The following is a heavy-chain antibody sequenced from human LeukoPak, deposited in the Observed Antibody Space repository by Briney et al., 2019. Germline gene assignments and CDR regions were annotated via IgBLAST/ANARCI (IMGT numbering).Heavy chain of an antibody. CDR1: GFTFDDYA. CDR2: ISWNSGSI. J-gene: IGHJ5*02. CDR3: ARVQAVAGGWFDP. V-gene: IGHV3-9*01. D-gene: IGHD6-19*01. Sequence: PGGSLRLSCAASGFTFDDYAMHWVRQAPGKGLEWVSGISWNSGSIGYADSVKGRFTISRDNAKNSLYLQMNSLRAEDTAVYYCARVQAVAGGWFDPWGQGTLVTVSS.